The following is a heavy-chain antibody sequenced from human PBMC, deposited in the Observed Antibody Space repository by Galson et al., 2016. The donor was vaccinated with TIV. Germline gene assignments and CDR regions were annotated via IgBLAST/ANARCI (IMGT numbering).Heavy chain of an antibody. J-gene: IGHJ6*02. CDR2: IIPIFGAP. D-gene: IGHD1-14*01. CDR1: GGTFRTYF. V-gene: IGHV1-69*13. Sequence: SVKVSCKASGGTFRTYFINWVRLAPGQGLEWMGGIIPIFGAPNYAQKFQGRATITADESASTAYMELNSLRPEDTAMYYCAKDSLPGGGLPEPFNYQGMDVWGQGTTVTVS. CDR3: AKDSLPGGGLPEPFNYQGMDV.